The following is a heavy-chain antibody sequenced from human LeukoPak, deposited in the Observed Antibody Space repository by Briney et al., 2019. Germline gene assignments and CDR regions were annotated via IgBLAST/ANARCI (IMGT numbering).Heavy chain of an antibody. Sequence: GGSLRLSCAGSGFAFESFTMTWVRQAPGKGLEWVSLISDTGRDINYADSVRGRFTISRDNTKNSLFLQMDSLRVEDTAIYYCAKGLFGAYDKYLDSWGQGTLVTVSS. D-gene: IGHD5-12*01. CDR3: AKGLFGAYDKYLDS. CDR2: ISDTGRDI. CDR1: GFAFESFT. J-gene: IGHJ4*02. V-gene: IGHV3-21*04.